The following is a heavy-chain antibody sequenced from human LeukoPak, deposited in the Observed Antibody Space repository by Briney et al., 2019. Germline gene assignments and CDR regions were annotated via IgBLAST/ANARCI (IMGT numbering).Heavy chain of an antibody. J-gene: IGHJ4*02. CDR1: GFTFSDYY. D-gene: IGHD5-12*01. CDR2: ISYDGSNK. Sequence: PGGSLRLSCAASGFTFSDYYMSWIRQAPGKGLEWVAVISYDGSNKYYADSVKGRFTISRDNSKNTLYLQMNSLRAEDTAVYYCARDPTYSGYELDYWGQGTLVTVSS. CDR3: ARDPTYSGYELDY. V-gene: IGHV3-30-3*01.